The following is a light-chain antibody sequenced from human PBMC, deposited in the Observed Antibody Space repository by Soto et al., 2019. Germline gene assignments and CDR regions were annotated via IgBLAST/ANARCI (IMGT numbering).Light chain of an antibody. J-gene: IGKJ5*01. CDR3: PQLNSYPIP. CDR1: QGISSY. CDR2: AAS. V-gene: IGKV1-9*01. Sequence: IKLTQSPSSLSASVGDRVTITCRASQGISSYLAWYQQKPGKAPKLLIYAASTLQSGVPSRFSGNGSGTDFTLTISSLQPEDFETYYCPQLNSYPIPFGQGTRLDI.